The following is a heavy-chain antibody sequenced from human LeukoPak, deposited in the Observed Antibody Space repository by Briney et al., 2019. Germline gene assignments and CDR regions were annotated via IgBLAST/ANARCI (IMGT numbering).Heavy chain of an antibody. CDR3: ARELGGVVPAAIGGAFDI. CDR2: INPNSGGT. D-gene: IGHD2-2*02. V-gene: IGHV1-2*02. CDR1: GYTFTGYY. J-gene: IGHJ3*02. Sequence: ASVKVSCKASGYTFTGYYMHWVRQAPGQGLEWMGWINPNSGGTNYAQKFQGRVTMTRDTSISTAYMELSRLRSDDTAVYYCARELGGVVPAAIGGAFDIWGQGTMVTVSS.